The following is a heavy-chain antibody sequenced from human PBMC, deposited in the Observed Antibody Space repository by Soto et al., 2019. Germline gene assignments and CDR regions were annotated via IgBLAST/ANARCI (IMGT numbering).Heavy chain of an antibody. Sequence: PSETLSLTCTVSGGSISSSSFHWGWIRQPPGKGLEWIGSIYYSGSTNYNPSLKSRVTISVDTSKNQFSLKLSSVTAADTAVYYCARRYGGNFDYWGQGTLVTVSS. CDR3: ARRYGGNFDY. D-gene: IGHD1-26*01. V-gene: IGHV4-39*07. J-gene: IGHJ4*02. CDR2: IYYSGST. CDR1: GGSISSSSFH.